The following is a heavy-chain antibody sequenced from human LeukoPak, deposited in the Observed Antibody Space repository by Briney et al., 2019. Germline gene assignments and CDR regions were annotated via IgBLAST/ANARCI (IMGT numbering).Heavy chain of an antibody. J-gene: IGHJ4*02. D-gene: IGHD5-12*01. CDR3: ARAGGYDSFSLDY. Sequence: SETLSLICAVSGGSISSGGYSWSWIRQPPGKGLEWIGYIYHSGSTYYNPSLKSLVTISVDRSKNQFSLKLSSVTAADTAVYYCARAGGYDSFSLDYWGQGTLVTVSS. CDR2: IYHSGST. CDR1: GGSISSGGYS. V-gene: IGHV4-30-2*01.